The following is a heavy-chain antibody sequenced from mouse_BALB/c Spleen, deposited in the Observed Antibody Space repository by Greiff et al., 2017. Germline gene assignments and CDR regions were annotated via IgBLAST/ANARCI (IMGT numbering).Heavy chain of an antibody. CDR3: ARKELGRGYFDY. Sequence: VKVVESGPQLVRPGASVKISCKASGYSFTSYWMHWVKQRPGQGLEWIGMIDPSDSETRLNQKFKDKATLTVDKSSSTAYMQLSSPTSEDSAVYYCARKELGRGYFDYWGQGTTLTVSS. D-gene: IGHD4-1*01. CDR1: GYSFTSYW. J-gene: IGHJ2*01. V-gene: IGHV1S126*01. CDR2: IDPSDSET.